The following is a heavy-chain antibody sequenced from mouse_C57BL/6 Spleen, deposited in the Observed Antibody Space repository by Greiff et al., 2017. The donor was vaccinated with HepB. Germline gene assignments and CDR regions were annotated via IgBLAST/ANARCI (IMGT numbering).Heavy chain of an antibody. V-gene: IGHV1-81*01. Sequence: VQLQQSGAELARPGASVKLSCKASGYTFTSYGISWVKQRTGQGLEWIGEIYPRSGNTYYNEKFKGKATLTAEKSSSTAYMERRSLTSEDSAVYFCARRRDGYPYAMDYWGQGTSVTVSS. CDR2: IYPRSGNT. J-gene: IGHJ4*01. D-gene: IGHD2-3*01. CDR3: ARRRDGYPYAMDY. CDR1: GYTFTSYG.